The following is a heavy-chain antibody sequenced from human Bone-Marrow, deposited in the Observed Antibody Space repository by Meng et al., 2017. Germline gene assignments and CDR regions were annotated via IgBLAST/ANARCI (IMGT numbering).Heavy chain of an antibody. CDR3: AGIAVAGTLARSNYYYYYGMDV. Sequence: ASVKVSCKASGYTFTSYYMHWVRQAPGKGLEWMGIINPSGGSTSYAQKFQGRVTMTRDTSTSTVYMELSRLRSEDTAVYYCAGIAVAGTLARSNYYYYYGMDVWGQGTTVTVSS. D-gene: IGHD6-19*01. J-gene: IGHJ6*02. CDR1: GYTFTSYY. V-gene: IGHV1-46*01. CDR2: INPSGGST.